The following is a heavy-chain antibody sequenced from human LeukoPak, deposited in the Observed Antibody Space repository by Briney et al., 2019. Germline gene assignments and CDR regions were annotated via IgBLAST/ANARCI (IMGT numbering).Heavy chain of an antibody. CDR2: IYSDNT. J-gene: IGHJ4*02. D-gene: IGHD3-9*01. CDR1: GFTVSSNS. CDR3: AKDLGSNGYYNS. V-gene: IGHV3-53*01. Sequence: PGGSLRLSCTVSGFTVSSNSMSWVRQAPGKGLEWVSFIYSDNTHYSDSVKGRFTISRDNSKNTLYLQMNSLRAEDTAVYYCAKDLGSNGYYNSWGQGTLVTVSS.